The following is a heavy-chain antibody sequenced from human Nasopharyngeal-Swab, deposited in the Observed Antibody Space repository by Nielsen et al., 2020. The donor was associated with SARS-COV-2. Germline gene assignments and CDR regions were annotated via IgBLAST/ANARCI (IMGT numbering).Heavy chain of an antibody. D-gene: IGHD5-18*01. Sequence: SGPTLAKPTQTFTLTCTFSGFSLSTSGMRVSWIRQPPGKSLEWLARIDWDDDKFYSTSLKTRLTISKDTSKNRVVLKMTNMDPVDKATYYCARVDVDTSMTHWGQGTLVTVSS. CDR3: ARVDVDTSMTH. V-gene: IGHV2-70*04. J-gene: IGHJ4*01. CDR2: IDWDDDK. CDR1: GFSLSTSGMR.